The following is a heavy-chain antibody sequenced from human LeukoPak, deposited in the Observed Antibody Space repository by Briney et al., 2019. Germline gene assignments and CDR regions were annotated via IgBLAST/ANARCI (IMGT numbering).Heavy chain of an antibody. V-gene: IGHV3-23*01. CDR3: ARGPLTTVTWALDY. CDR2: IGPGGDNK. Sequence: PGGTLRLSCAASGFTFSNFGMNWVRQAPGKGLQWVSGIGPGGDNKYYADSLEGRFTISRDNSKNTVYLQMNSLRAEDTAVYYCARGPLTTVTWALDYWGQGTLVTVSS. J-gene: IGHJ4*02. D-gene: IGHD4-17*01. CDR1: GFTFSNFG.